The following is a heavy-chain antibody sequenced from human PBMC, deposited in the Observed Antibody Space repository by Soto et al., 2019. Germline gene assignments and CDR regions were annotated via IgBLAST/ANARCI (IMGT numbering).Heavy chain of an antibody. J-gene: IGHJ4*02. D-gene: IGHD5-18*01. Sequence: SETLSLTCTVSGGSISSGDYYWGWIRQPPGKGLEWIGYIYYSGSTYYNPSLKSRVTISVDTSKNQFSLKLSSVTAADTAVYYCASLDTSGWNYFDYWGQGTLVTVSS. V-gene: IGHV4-30-4*01. CDR3: ASLDTSGWNYFDY. CDR1: GGSISSGDYY. CDR2: IYYSGST.